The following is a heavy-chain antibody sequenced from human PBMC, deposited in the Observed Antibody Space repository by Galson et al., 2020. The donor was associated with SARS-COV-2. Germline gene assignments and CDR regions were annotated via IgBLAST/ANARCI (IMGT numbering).Heavy chain of an antibody. CDR3: ARDEGIRGYNYGRLYYGMDV. J-gene: IGHJ6*02. V-gene: IGHV3-21*01. Sequence: LSLTCSASAFPFSTYSMNWVRLAPGKGLEWVSSISTRSSSTYYVDSVTGRFSISSDHPRNSLYLQMNSLRAEDTAVYYCARDEGIRGYNYGRLYYGMDVWGQGTTVTVSS. D-gene: IGHD5-18*01. CDR1: AFPFSTYS. CDR2: ISTRSSST.